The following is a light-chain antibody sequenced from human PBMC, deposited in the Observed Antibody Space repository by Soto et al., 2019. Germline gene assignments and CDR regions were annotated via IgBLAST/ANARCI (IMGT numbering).Light chain of an antibody. CDR3: SSYGGSNNFGV. Sequence: QSVLTQPPSASGSPGQSVTISCTGTRSDVGAYNYVSWYQQHPGKVPKLMMYEVSKRPSGVPDRFSGSKSGNTASLTVSGLQADDEADYYCSSYGGSNNFGVFGTGTKLTVL. V-gene: IGLV2-8*01. CDR2: EVS. CDR1: RSDVGAYNY. J-gene: IGLJ1*01.